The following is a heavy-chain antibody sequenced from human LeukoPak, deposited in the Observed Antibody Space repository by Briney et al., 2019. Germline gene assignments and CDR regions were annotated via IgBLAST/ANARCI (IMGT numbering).Heavy chain of an antibody. CDR2: IYYSGST. CDR3: ARDVIKYNWLDP. CDR1: GGSISSGGYY. J-gene: IGHJ5*02. V-gene: IGHV4-31*03. D-gene: IGHD3-10*01. Sequence: PSQTLSLTCTVSGGSISSGGYYWSWIRQHPGKGLEWIGYIYYSGSTYYNPSLKSRVTISVDTSKNQFSLKLSSVTAADTAVYYCARDVIKYNWLDPWGQGTLVTVSS.